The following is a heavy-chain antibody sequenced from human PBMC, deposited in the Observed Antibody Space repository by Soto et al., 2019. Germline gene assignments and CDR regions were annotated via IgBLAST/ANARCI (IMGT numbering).Heavy chain of an antibody. V-gene: IGHV3-74*01. Sequence: GGCPRPSSAAPWLNLNNHRIHWLRPTPGKGLVWVSRINTDGSRTNYADSVKGRFTISRDNAKNTLYLQMDSLRAEDTAVYYCAKVATGSYNWFDTWGQGTLVTVSS. CDR1: WLNLNNHR. D-gene: IGHD1-1*01. J-gene: IGHJ5*02. CDR3: AKVATGSYNWFDT. CDR2: INTDGSRT.